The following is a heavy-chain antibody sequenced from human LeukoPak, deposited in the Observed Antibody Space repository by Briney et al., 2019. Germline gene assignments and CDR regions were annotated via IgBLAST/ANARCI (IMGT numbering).Heavy chain of an antibody. CDR1: GFAFSNAW. J-gene: IGHJ6*03. Sequence: PGGSLRLSCAASGFAFSNAWMSWVRQAPGKGLEWVGRIKSKTDGGTTDYAAPVKGRFTISRDDSKNTLYLQMNSLKTEDTAVYYCTTGYCSGGSCSFGFAPTDYYYYYYMDVWGKGTTVTVSS. CDR3: TTGYCSGGSCSFGFAPTDYYYYYYMDV. CDR2: IKSKTDGGTT. V-gene: IGHV3-15*01. D-gene: IGHD2-15*01.